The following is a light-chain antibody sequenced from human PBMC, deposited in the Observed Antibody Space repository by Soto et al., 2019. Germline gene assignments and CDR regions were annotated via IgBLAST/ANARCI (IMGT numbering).Light chain of an antibody. Sequence: QSALTQPPSASGSPGQSVTISCIGTSSDVGGYNYVSWYQQHPGKAPKLMIYEVSKRPSGVPDRFSGSKSGNTASLTVSGLQAEDEAVYYCSSYAASNNLGVFGGGTKVTVL. CDR2: EVS. V-gene: IGLV2-8*01. CDR3: SSYAASNNLGV. CDR1: SSDVGGYNY. J-gene: IGLJ2*01.